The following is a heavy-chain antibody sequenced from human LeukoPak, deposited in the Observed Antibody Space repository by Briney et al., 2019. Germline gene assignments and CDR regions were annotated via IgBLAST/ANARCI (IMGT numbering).Heavy chain of an antibody. CDR3: ANPLSHRNWFDS. J-gene: IGHJ5*01. V-gene: IGHV3-23*01. CDR1: GFTFTNYA. CDR2: ISSSGGNR. Sequence: GGSLRLSCAASGFTFTNYAMSWVRQAPGKGLEWVSTISSSGGNRYYADSVKGRFSISRDNSKNILSLLMNSLRAEDTAVYYCANPLSHRNWFDSWGQGTLVTVSS.